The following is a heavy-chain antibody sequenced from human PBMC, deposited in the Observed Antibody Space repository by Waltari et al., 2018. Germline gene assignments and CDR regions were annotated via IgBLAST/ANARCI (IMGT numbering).Heavy chain of an antibody. Sequence: QLQLQESGPGLVEPSETLSLTCTASGCSISSSSHFWAWIRRPPGKGVEWIGSIYYSGSTFSTPSLRSRVAISVDTSKNHSSLKLTSVTAAYTAEYYCARIGSVNWFDPWGQGILVTASS. CDR2: IYYSGST. D-gene: IGHD3-10*01. CDR3: ARIGSVNWFDP. V-gene: IGHV4-39*01. J-gene: IGHJ5*02. CDR1: GCSISSSSHF.